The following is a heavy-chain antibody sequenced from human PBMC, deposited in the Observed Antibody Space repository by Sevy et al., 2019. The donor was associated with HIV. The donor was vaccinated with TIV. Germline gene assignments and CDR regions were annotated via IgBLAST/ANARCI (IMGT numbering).Heavy chain of an antibody. CDR2: ISGSSNYI. D-gene: IGHD1-26*01. CDR1: AFTFSSYN. V-gene: IGHV3-21*06. Sequence: GSLRLSCAASAFTFSSYNMNGVRQAPGKGLEWVSCISGSSNYIYYAESLKGRFIISRDNAKNTLYLQMNSLRADDTAVYYCARGPPDGSYDYFDYWGQGTLVTVSS. J-gene: IGHJ4*02. CDR3: ARGPPDGSYDYFDY.